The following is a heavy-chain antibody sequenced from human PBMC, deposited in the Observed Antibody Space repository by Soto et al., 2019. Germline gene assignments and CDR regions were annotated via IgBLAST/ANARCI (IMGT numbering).Heavy chain of an antibody. V-gene: IGHV3-23*01. Sequence: SLRLSCAASGFTFSSYAMSWVRQAPGKGLEWVSAISGSGGSTYYADSVKGRFTISRDNSKNTLYLQMNSLRAEDTAVYYCAKVMRHYDFWSGSVVYGMDVWGQGTTVTVSS. CDR2: ISGSGGST. D-gene: IGHD3-3*01. J-gene: IGHJ6*02. CDR1: GFTFSSYA. CDR3: AKVMRHYDFWSGSVVYGMDV.